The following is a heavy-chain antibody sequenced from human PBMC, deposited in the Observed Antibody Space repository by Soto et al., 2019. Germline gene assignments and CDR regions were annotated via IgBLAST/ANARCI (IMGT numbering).Heavy chain of an antibody. CDR3: GKGRSYYYYYGVDV. D-gene: IGHD1-26*01. J-gene: IGHJ6*02. Sequence: GRSLRLSCAAFWFTFGSRAVGWVLQAPGKGLEWVSDIIDSGGSTYYADSVKGRFTISRDNSKSTLYLQMNSLRAEDTAVYYCGKGRSYYYYYGVDVWGQGTTVTVSS. CDR2: IIDSGGST. CDR1: WFTFGSRA. V-gene: IGHV3-23*01.